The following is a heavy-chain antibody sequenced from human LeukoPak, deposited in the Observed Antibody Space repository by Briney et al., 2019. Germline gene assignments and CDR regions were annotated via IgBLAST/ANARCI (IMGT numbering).Heavy chain of an antibody. CDR1: GGTFSSYA. J-gene: IGHJ5*02. CDR3: ARDPGTTGDWFDP. Sequence: ASVKVSCKASGGTFSSYAISWVRQAPGQELDWMGRIIPILGIANYAQKFQGRVTITADKSTSTAYMELSSLRSEDTAVYYCARDPGTTGDWFDPWGQGTLVTVSS. CDR2: IIPILGIA. D-gene: IGHD1-1*01. V-gene: IGHV1-69*04.